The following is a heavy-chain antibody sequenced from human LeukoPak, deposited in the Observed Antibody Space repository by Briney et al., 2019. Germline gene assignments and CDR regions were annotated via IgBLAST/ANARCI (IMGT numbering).Heavy chain of an antibody. J-gene: IGHJ4*02. Sequence: GSLRLSCAASGFTFSSYAMHWVRQAPGKGLEWVAVISYDGSNKYYADSVKGRFTISRDNSKNTLYLQMNSLRAEDTAVYYCARTPIAAAVPFDYWGQGTLVTVSS. CDR3: ARTPIAAAVPFDY. CDR2: ISYDGSNK. CDR1: GFTFSSYA. D-gene: IGHD6-13*01. V-gene: IGHV3-30-3*01.